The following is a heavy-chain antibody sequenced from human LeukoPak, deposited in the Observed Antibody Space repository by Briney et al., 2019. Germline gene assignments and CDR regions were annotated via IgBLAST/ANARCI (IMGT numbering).Heavy chain of an antibody. CDR1: GGTFSSYA. V-gene: IGHV1-69*05. Sequence: ASVKVSCKASGGTFSSYAISWVRQAPGQGLEWMGRIIPIFGTANYAQKFQGRVTITTDESTSTAYMELSSLRSEDTAVYYCARDSYYYDSSGYYFGRIYDALDIWGQGTMVTVSS. CDR3: ARDSYYYDSSGYYFGRIYDALDI. CDR2: IIPIFGTA. D-gene: IGHD3-22*01. J-gene: IGHJ3*02.